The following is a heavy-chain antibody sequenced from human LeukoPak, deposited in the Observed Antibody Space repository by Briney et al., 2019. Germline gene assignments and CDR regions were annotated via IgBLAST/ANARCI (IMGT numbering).Heavy chain of an antibody. D-gene: IGHD6-19*01. V-gene: IGHV1-46*01. Sequence: ASVKVSCKASGYTFTSYYMHWVRQAPGQGLEWMGIINPSGGSTSYAQKFQGRVTMTRDTSTSTVYMELSSLRSEDTAVYYCARGAIAVAATAWFDPWGQGTLVTVSS. CDR1: GYTFTSYY. CDR2: INPSGGST. J-gene: IGHJ5*02. CDR3: ARGAIAVAATAWFDP.